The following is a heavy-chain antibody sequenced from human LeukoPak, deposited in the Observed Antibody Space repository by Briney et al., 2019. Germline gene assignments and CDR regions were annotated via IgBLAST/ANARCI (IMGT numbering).Heavy chain of an antibody. J-gene: IGHJ5*02. Sequence: GASVKVSCKASGYSFNDKYLHWVRQAPGQGLEWMGSINPNSGGTNYAQKFQGRVTMTTDTSMSTAYIELSRLTSGDTAVYYCARAGGRSWFDPWGQGTLVTVSS. V-gene: IGHV1-2*02. CDR1: GYSFNDKY. CDR2: INPNSGGT. CDR3: ARAGGRSWFDP.